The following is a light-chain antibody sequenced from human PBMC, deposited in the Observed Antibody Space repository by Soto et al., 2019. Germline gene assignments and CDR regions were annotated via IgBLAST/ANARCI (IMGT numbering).Light chain of an antibody. CDR2: GVS. V-gene: IGKV1-39*01. Sequence: DIQMTQSPSSLSASVGDRVTITCRASQNIRTWLAWYQQKPGKAPILLIYGVSSLQGGVPSRFSGSGSGTDFTLTVSSLQPEDFATYYCQQSYSTPPTFGQGTKVDIK. CDR3: QQSYSTPPT. CDR1: QNIRTW. J-gene: IGKJ1*01.